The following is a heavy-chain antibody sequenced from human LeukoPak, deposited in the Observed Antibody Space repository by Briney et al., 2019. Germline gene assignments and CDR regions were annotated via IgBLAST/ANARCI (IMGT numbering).Heavy chain of an antibody. D-gene: IGHD2-15*01. J-gene: IGHJ4*02. CDR2: LNELAATT. Sequence: GGSLRLSCAASGFTFSKYWIHWVRQAPGKGLGWVSRLNELAATTNYADSVKGRFTISRDNAKSTVYLQMNSLRAEDTGVYYCVRVEVGEVYSKFDCWGQGILVTVTS. V-gene: IGHV3-74*01. CDR1: GFTFSKYW. CDR3: VRVEVGEVYSKFDC.